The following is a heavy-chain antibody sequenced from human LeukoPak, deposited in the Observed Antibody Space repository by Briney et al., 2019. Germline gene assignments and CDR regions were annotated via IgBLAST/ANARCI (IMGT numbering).Heavy chain of an antibody. CDR1: GGSISSGDYY. CDR3: ARWGRYCSSTSCPRE. V-gene: IGHV4-30-4*08. D-gene: IGHD2-2*01. J-gene: IGHJ4*02. CDR2: IYYSGST. Sequence: PSETLSLTCTVSGGSISSGDYYWSWIRQPPGKGLEWIGYIYYSGSTYYNPSLKSRVTISVDTSKNQFSLKLSSVTAADTAVYYCARWGRYCSSTSCPRERGQGTLVTVSS.